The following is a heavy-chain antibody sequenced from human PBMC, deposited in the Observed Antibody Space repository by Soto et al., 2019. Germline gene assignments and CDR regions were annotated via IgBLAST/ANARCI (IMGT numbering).Heavy chain of an antibody. V-gene: IGHV3-74*01. CDR1: AFTFKNHW. D-gene: IGHD5-12*01. Sequence: GGSLSLSCAASAFTFKNHWMHWVRQVPGKGPVWVSRINGDGSFTSYADAVKGRFTISRDNAKNTLSLQMNSLRAEDTAVYYCARGLYSGWHYFDYWGQGTLVTVSS. CDR3: ARGLYSGWHYFDY. CDR2: INGDGSFT. J-gene: IGHJ4*02.